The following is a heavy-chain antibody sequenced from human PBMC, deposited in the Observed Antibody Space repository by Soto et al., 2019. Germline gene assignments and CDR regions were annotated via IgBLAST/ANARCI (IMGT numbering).Heavy chain of an antibody. CDR1: GYSFTIYW. Sequence: GESLKISCNGSGYSFTIYWIGLVLQMPGKGLDWMGIIYPGDSDTRYSPSFQGQVTISADKSISTAYLQWSSLKASDTAMYYCARRLTGGHNWFDPWGQGTLVTVSS. D-gene: IGHD7-27*01. V-gene: IGHV5-51*01. CDR2: IYPGDSDT. J-gene: IGHJ5*02. CDR3: ARRLTGGHNWFDP.